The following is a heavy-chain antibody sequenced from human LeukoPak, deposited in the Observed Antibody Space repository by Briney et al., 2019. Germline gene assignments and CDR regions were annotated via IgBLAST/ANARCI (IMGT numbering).Heavy chain of an antibody. CDR1: GYSISSGYY. CDR2: IYHSGST. J-gene: IGHJ5*02. CDR3: ARSGYNKNWFDP. Sequence: SETLSLTCTVSGYSISSGYYWGWIRQPPGKGLEWIGSIYHSGSTYYNPSLKSRVTISVDTSKNQFSLKLSSVAAADTAVYYCARSGYNKNWFDPWGQGTLVTVSS. V-gene: IGHV4-38-2*02. D-gene: IGHD1-14*01.